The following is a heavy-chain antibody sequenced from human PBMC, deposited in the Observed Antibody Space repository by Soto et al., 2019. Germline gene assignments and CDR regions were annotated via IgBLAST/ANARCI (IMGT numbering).Heavy chain of an antibody. CDR2: IYPGDSDT. CDR1: GYSFTTYW. CDR3: AKGGYCSGNRCYNFFEY. Sequence: GESLKISCQGSGYSFTTYWIGWVRQMPGKGLEWMGIIYPGDSDTRYSPSFQGQVTISADKSISTAYLQWSSLEASDTAIYYCAKGGYCSGNRCYNFFEYWGQGTLVTV. D-gene: IGHD2-2*02. V-gene: IGHV5-51*01. J-gene: IGHJ4*02.